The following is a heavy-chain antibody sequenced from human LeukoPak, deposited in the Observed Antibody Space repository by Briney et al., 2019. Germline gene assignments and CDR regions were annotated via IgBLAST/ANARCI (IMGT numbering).Heavy chain of an antibody. CDR1: GGSISIYY. D-gene: IGHD3-10*01. CDR3: ARESSGSYYNPQGYMDV. CDR2: IFTSGIT. Sequence: SETLSLTCTVSGGSISIYYWNWIRQPAGRRLEWIGRIFTSGITNYNPSLKSRVTMSVDTSKNQFSLNLSSVTAADTAVYYCARESSGSYYNPQGYMDVWGKGTTVTVSS. V-gene: IGHV4-4*07. J-gene: IGHJ6*03.